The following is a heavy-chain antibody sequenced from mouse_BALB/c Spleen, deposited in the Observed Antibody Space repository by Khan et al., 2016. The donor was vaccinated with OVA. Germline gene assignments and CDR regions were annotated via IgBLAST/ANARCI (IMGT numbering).Heavy chain of an antibody. CDR3: ARHPYYHDYMVDY. J-gene: IGHJ4*01. V-gene: IGHV2-6-1*01. Sequence: QVQLKESGPALVAPSQSLSITCTISGFSLTNYGVHWVRQPPGTGLEWLVVIWSDGSTTYNSALKSRLSISKDNTKSQVFLKMNSLQTDDTAMYYGARHPYYHDYMVDYWGQGTSVTVSS. CDR1: GFSLTNYG. CDR2: IWSDGST. D-gene: IGHD2-12*01.